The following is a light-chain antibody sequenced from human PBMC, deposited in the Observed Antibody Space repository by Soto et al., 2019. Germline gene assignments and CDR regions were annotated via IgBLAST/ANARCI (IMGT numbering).Light chain of an antibody. V-gene: IGKV3-20*01. CDR1: QSVSSNY. Sequence: EIVLTQSPGTLSLSPGERSTLSCRASQSVSSNYLAWYQQKPGQAPRLLIYGAFNRATGIPDRFTGSTSGTDFTLTISRLEPEDFAVYYCQHYGASLWTFGQGTTVDIK. CDR2: GAF. CDR3: QHYGASLWT. J-gene: IGKJ1*01.